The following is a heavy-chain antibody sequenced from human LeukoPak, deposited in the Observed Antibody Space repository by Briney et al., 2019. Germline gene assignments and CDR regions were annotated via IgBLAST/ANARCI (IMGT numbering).Heavy chain of an antibody. D-gene: IGHD3-9*01. J-gene: IGHJ5*02. CDR2: IYHSGST. CDR3: ARRGRVEEGRYFDWSYTQGWFDP. V-gene: IGHV4-38-2*02. Sequence: SETLSLTCTVSGYSISSGYYWAWIRQPPGKGLEWIGSIYHSGSTYNNPSLKSRATISVDTSKNQFSLKMSSVTAADTAVYYCARRGRVEEGRYFDWSYTQGWFDPWGQGTLVTVSS. CDR1: GYSISSGYY.